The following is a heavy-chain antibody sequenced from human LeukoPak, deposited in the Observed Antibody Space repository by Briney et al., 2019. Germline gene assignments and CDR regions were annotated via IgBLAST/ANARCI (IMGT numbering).Heavy chain of an antibody. J-gene: IGHJ4*02. D-gene: IGHD3-10*01. CDR1: GSTFSSYA. CDR3: AKFMVRGVIIDY. Sequence: GGSLRLSCAASGSTFSSYAMSWVRQAPGKGLEWVSAISGSGGSTYYADSVKGRFTISRDNSKNTLYLQMNSLRAEDTAVYYCAKFMVRGVIIDYWGQGTLVTVSS. CDR2: ISGSGGST. V-gene: IGHV3-23*01.